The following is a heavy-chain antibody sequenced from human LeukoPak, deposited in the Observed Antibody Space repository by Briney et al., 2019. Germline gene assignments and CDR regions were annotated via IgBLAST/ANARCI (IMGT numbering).Heavy chain of an antibody. Sequence: SVKVSCKASGGTFSSYAISWVRQAPGQGLEWMGRIIPILGIANYAQKFQGRVTITADKSTSTAYMELSSLRSEDTAVYYCASSGYYDSSGYHDAFDIWGQGTMVTVSS. V-gene: IGHV1-69*04. CDR2: IIPILGIA. CDR1: GGTFSSYA. D-gene: IGHD3-22*01. CDR3: ASSGYYDSSGYHDAFDI. J-gene: IGHJ3*02.